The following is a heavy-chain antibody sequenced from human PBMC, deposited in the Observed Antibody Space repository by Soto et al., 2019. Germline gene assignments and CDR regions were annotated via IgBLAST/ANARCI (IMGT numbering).Heavy chain of an antibody. CDR2: ISSSSSYI. V-gene: IGHV3-21*01. D-gene: IGHD4-17*01. CDR1: GFTFSSYS. Sequence: EVQLVESGGGLVKPGGSLRLSCAASGFTFSSYSMNWVRQAPGKGLEWVSSISSSSSYIYYADSVKGRFTISRDNAKNSLYLQMNSRRAEDTAVYYCARDLGYCDYPLGYYFDYWGQGTLVTVSS. CDR3: ARDLGYCDYPLGYYFDY. J-gene: IGHJ4*02.